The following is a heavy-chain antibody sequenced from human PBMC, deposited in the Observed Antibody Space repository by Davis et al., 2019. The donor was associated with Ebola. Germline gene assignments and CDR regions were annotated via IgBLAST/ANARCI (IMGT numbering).Heavy chain of an antibody. J-gene: IGHJ4*02. D-gene: IGHD3-10*01. Sequence: PGGSLRLSCAASGFTFSSYAMHWVRQAPGKGLEWVAVISYDGSNKYYADSVKGRFTISRDNSKNTLYLQMNSLRAEDTAVYYCARVVLPRGWFGELLLPVPQGLGTIDYWGQGTLVTVSS. CDR1: GFTFSSYA. CDR2: ISYDGSNK. CDR3: ARVVLPRGWFGELLLPVPQGLGTIDY. V-gene: IGHV3-30*14.